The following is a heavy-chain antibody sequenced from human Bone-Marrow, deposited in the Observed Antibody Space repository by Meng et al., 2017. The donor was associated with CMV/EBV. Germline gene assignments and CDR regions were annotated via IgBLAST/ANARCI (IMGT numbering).Heavy chain of an antibody. J-gene: IGHJ3*02. CDR2: IYYSGST. V-gene: IGHV4-59*01. Sequence: SETLSLTCTVSGGSISSYYWSWIRQPPGKGLEWIGYIYYSGSTNYNPSLKSRVTISVDTSKNQFSLKLSSVTAADTAVYYCARVLNYDFWSDTSKVHAVDIWGQGTMVTVSS. CDR1: GGSISSYY. CDR3: ARVLNYDFWSDTSKVHAVDI. D-gene: IGHD3-3*01.